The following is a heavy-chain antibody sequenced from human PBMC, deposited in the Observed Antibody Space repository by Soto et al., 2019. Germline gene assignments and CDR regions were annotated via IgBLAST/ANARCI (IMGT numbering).Heavy chain of an antibody. V-gene: IGHV4-61*01. J-gene: IGHJ4*02. CDR2: IYYTGTT. D-gene: IGHD5-12*01. CDR3: AKGGGFDPLDY. CDR1: GVSVSSVTCY. Sequence: SATLSLTFTVAGVSVSSVTCYWSWFRQPPGKGLEWIAYIYYTGTTNYNPSLRGRVAISLDTSKNQSSLQLSCVTAADTDIYYCAKGGGFDPLDYWGQGTQVTVSS.